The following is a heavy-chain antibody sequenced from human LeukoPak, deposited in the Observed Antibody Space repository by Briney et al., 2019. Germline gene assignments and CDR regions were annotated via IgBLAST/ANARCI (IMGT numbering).Heavy chain of an antibody. J-gene: IGHJ5*02. CDR2: ISYSGST. CDR1: GGSISSYY. Sequence: PSETLSLTCTVSGGSISSYYWSWIRQPPGKGLEWIGYISYSGSTNYNPSLKSRVTISIDTSKNQFSLKLRSVTAADTAIYYCARAIEPWGQGTLVTVSS. V-gene: IGHV4-59*08. CDR3: ARAIEP.